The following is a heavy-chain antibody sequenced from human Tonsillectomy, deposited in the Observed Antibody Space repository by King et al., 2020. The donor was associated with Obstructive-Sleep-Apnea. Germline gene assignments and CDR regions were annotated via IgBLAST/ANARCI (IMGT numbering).Heavy chain of an antibody. J-gene: IGHJ3*02. Sequence: VQLVESGGGVVQPGRSLRLSCAASGFTFSNYAMHWVRQAPGKGLEWVAVISYDGRNKYYQDSVKGRFTISRDNSKNRLYLQMNCLRAEDTAVYYCAKGIILYEILTGPIAGGAFDIWGQGTMVTVSS. D-gene: IGHD3-9*01. CDR3: AKGIILYEILTGPIAGGAFDI. CDR2: ISYDGRNK. V-gene: IGHV3-30*18. CDR1: GFTFSNYA.